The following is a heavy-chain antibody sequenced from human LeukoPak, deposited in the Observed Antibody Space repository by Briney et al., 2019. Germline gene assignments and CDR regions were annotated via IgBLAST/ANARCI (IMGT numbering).Heavy chain of an antibody. V-gene: IGHV3-9*03. CDR1: GFTFDDYA. J-gene: IGHJ4*02. CDR2: ISWNSGSI. Sequence: GRSLRLSCAASGFTFDDYAMHWVRQAPGKGLEWVSGISWNSGSIGYADSVKGRFTTSRDNAKNSLYLQMNSLRAEDMALYYCAKGTMVRGVISGFDYWGQGTLVTVSS. D-gene: IGHD3-10*01. CDR3: AKGTMVRGVISGFDY.